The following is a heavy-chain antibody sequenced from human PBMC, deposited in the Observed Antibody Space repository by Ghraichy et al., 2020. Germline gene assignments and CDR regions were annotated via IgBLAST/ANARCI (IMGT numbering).Heavy chain of an antibody. V-gene: IGHV1-69*08. J-gene: IGHJ3*01. CDR1: GDGFASLT. CDR3: AKVRSANWLDAGFDV. Sequence: SVKVSCKASGDGFASLTFAWVRQAPGQGLEWMGRVVPIVNKANYAQKFQGRVTITADLSTSTTYLELRSLRSDDTAVYYCAKVRSANWLDAGFDVWGLGTQVTVSS. D-gene: IGHD1-1*01. CDR2: VVPIVNKA.